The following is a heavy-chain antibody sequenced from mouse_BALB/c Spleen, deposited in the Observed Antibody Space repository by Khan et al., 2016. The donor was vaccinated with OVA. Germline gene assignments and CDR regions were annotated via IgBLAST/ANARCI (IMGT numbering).Heavy chain of an antibody. J-gene: IGHJ3*01. CDR3: IMGGAYHSSDDCLAY. V-gene: IGHV1-4*01. CDR1: GYTFTSYT. Sequence: QVQLKQSGAELARPGASVKMSCKASGYTFTSYTMHWVRQRPGQAPEWIGHINPSNNYTNYNQNFKDKATLIVDKSSSTVYMQLSSLTSEESAVYYCIMGGAYHSSDDCLAYWGQGTLVTVSA. CDR2: INPSNNYT. D-gene: IGHD2-12*01.